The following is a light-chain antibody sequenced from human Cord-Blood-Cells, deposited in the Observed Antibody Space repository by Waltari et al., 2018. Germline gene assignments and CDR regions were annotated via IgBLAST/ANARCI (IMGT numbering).Light chain of an antibody. Sequence: QAGLTQQPSISASPGASASRSCTLRSGINVGTYRIYWYQQKPGSPPQYLLRYKSDSDKQQGSGVPSRCSGSKDASANAGILLISGLLSEDEADYYCMMWHSSAWGFGGGTKLTIL. J-gene: IGLJ3*02. CDR2: YKSDSDK. CDR3: MMWHSSAWG. CDR1: SGINVGTYR. V-gene: IGLV5-45*01.